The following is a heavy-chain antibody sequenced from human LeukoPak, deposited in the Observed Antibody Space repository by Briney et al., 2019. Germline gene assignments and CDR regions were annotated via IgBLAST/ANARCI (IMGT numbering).Heavy chain of an antibody. CDR3: ASTSLESYYFDY. Sequence: GGSLRLSCAASGFTFSSYAMHWVRQAPGKGLEWVAVISYDGSNKYYADSVKGRFTISRDNSKNTLYLQMNSLRAEDMAVYYCASTSLESYYFDYWGQGTLVTVSS. CDR2: ISYDGSNK. D-gene: IGHD2-2*01. J-gene: IGHJ4*02. CDR1: GFTFSSYA. V-gene: IGHV3-30-3*01.